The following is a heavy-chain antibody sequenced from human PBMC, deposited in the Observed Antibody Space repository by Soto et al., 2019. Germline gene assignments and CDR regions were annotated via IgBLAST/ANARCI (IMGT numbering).Heavy chain of an antibody. V-gene: IGHV3-15*07. Sequence: EEQLVESGGGLMKPGGSLRLSCAASGFIFSKAWMNWVRQAPGEGLEWVGRIKSKTDGETVNYAAPVEGRFTISRDDSKNTLYLEMNSLKMEDTAVYYCTADSRQIFGGVWFDYWGQGALVTVSS. CDR1: GFIFSKAW. CDR2: IKSKTDGETV. J-gene: IGHJ4*02. D-gene: IGHD3-10*01. CDR3: TADSRQIFGGVWFDY.